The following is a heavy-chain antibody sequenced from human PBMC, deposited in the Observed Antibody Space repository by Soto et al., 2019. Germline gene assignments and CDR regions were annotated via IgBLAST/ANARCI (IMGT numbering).Heavy chain of an antibody. J-gene: IGHJ4*02. CDR2: IYYSGNT. Sequence: QLQLQESGPGLVKPSETLSLTCTVSGGSISSSSYYWGWIRQPPGKGLEWIGSIYYSGNTYYNPSLKRRVPISVDAAKNHFSPKLSSVTAADKAVYYCARLIGNCSSTSCYFVYWGQGTLVTVSS. CDR3: ARLIGNCSSTSCYFVY. V-gene: IGHV4-39*02. CDR1: GGSISSSSYY. D-gene: IGHD2-2*01.